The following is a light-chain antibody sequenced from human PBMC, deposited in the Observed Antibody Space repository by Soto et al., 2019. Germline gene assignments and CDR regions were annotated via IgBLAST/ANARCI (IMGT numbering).Light chain of an antibody. CDR2: DAS. CDR1: QNINRR. Sequence: DIQVTQSPSTLSASVGETVTITCRASQNINRRLAWYQQKPGKAPNLLMYDASTLYRGVPSRFSGSGFGTEFTLTINSLQPDDSATYYCQYYTVSSTFSQGTKVEIK. J-gene: IGKJ1*01. V-gene: IGKV1-5*01. CDR3: QYYTVSST.